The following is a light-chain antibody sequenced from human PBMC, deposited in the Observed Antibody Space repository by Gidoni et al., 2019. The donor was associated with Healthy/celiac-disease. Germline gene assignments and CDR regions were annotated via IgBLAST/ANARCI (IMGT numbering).Light chain of an antibody. CDR2: EVS. CDR3: SSYTSSSTSVV. Sequence: QSALTQPASVSGSPGQSLTISCTGTSSDVGGYNYVSWYQQHPGKAPKLMIYEVSNRPSGVSNRFSGSKSGNTASLTISGLHAEDEADYYCSSYTSSSTSVVFGGGTKLTVL. V-gene: IGLV2-14*01. CDR1: SSDVGGYNY. J-gene: IGLJ2*01.